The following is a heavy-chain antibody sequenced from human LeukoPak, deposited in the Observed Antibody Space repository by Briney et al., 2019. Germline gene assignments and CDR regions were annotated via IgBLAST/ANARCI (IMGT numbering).Heavy chain of an antibody. Sequence: ASVKVSCKASGYTFTSYGISWVRQAPGQGLEWVGWISAYNGNTNYAQKLQGRVTMTTDTSTSTAYMELRSLRSDDTAVYYCARRDSSGYAVWFDPWGQGTLVTVSS. J-gene: IGHJ5*02. V-gene: IGHV1-18*01. CDR2: ISAYNGNT. CDR1: GYTFTSYG. CDR3: ARRDSSGYAVWFDP. D-gene: IGHD3-22*01.